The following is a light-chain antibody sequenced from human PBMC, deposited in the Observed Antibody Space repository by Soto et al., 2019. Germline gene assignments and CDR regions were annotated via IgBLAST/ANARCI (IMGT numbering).Light chain of an antibody. CDR3: QQYYSYPLT. V-gene: IGKV1-8*01. CDR2: AAS. Sequence: AIRMTQSPSSFSASTGDRVTITCRASEGISSSLAWYQQKPGKAPKLLIYAASTLQSGVPSRFSGSGSGTDFTLTISCLQSEDFATYYCQQYYSYPLTFGGGTKVEIK. J-gene: IGKJ4*01. CDR1: EGISSS.